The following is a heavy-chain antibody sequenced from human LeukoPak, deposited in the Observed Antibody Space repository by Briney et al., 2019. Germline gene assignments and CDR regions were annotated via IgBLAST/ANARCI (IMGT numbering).Heavy chain of an antibody. V-gene: IGHV3-23*01. CDR1: GFTFSSYA. D-gene: IGHD1-26*01. CDR2: ISGSGGST. Sequence: GGSLRLSCAASGFTFSSYAMSWVRQAPGKGLEWVSAISGSGGSTYYADSVKGRFTISRDNAKNSLYLQMNSLRAEDTAVYYCASIVGAGDFDYWGQGTLVTVSS. CDR3: ASIVGAGDFDY. J-gene: IGHJ4*02.